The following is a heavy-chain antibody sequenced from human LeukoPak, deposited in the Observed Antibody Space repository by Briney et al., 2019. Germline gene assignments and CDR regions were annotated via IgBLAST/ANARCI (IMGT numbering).Heavy chain of an antibody. CDR1: GFTFRSYW. J-gene: IGHJ6*03. CDR2: INSDGSST. CDR3: ARVLSYGDYGYYYYYMDV. D-gene: IGHD4-17*01. V-gene: IGHV3-74*01. Sequence: GGSLRLSCAASGFTFRSYWMHWVRQAPGEGLVWVSRINSDGSSTSYADSVKGRFTISRDNAKNTVYLQMNSLRAEDTAVYYCARVLSYGDYGYYYYYMDVWGKGATVTISS.